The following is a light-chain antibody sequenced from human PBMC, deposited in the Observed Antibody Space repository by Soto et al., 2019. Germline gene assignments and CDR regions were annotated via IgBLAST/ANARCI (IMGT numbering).Light chain of an antibody. Sequence: DIQMTQSPSSLSASVGDRVTITCRASQNIGRFLNWHQQKPGKAPNVLINVASTLRSGVPSRFSGSGSGTEFTLTISSLQPEDFATYYCQQYDSFSVTFGQGTKVEIK. V-gene: IGKV1-39*01. CDR3: QQYDSFSVT. J-gene: IGKJ1*01. CDR1: QNIGRF. CDR2: VAS.